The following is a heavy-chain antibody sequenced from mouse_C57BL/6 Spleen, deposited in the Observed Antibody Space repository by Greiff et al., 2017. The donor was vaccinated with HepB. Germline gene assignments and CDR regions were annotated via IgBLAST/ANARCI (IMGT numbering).Heavy chain of an antibody. CDR2: IYPGDGDT. J-gene: IGHJ4*01. CDR3: ARREAQAAMDY. D-gene: IGHD3-2*02. Sequence: QVQLQQSGAELVKPGASVKISCKASGYAFSSYWMNWVKQRPGKGLEWIGQIYPGDGDTNYNGKFKGKATLTADKSSSTAYMQLSSLTSEDSAVYFCARREAQAAMDYWGQGTSVTVSS. V-gene: IGHV1-80*01. CDR1: GYAFSSYW.